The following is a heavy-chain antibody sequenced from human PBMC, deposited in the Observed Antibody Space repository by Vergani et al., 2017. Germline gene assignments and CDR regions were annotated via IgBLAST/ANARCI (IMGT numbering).Heavy chain of an antibody. CDR1: GGSISSYY. J-gene: IGHJ4*02. Sequence: QVQLQESGPGLVKPSETLSLTCTVSGGSISSYYWSWIRQPAGKGLEWIGRIYTSRSTNYNPSLKSRVTMSVDTSKNQFSLKLSSVTAADTAVYYCARDREHSGYELFDYWGQGTLVTVSS. D-gene: IGHD5-12*01. V-gene: IGHV4-4*07. CDR3: ARDREHSGYELFDY. CDR2: IYTSRST.